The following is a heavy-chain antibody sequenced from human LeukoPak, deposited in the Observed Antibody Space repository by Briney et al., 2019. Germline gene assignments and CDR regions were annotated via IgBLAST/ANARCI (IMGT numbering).Heavy chain of an antibody. J-gene: IGHJ4*02. D-gene: IGHD4-23*01. V-gene: IGHV1-69*05. CDR3: ARESGGNPATSEDY. Sequence: ASVKVSCKASGGTFSSYAISWVRRAPGQGLEWMGGIIPIFGTANYAQKFQGRVTMTRDTSTSTVYMELSSLRSEDTAVYYCARESGGNPATSEDYWGQGTLVTVSS. CDR1: GGTFSSYA. CDR2: IIPIFGTA.